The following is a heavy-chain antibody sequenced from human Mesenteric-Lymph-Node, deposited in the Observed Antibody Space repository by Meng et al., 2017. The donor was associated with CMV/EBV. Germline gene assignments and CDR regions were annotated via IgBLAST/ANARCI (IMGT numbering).Heavy chain of an antibody. CDR1: GFTFSSYW. D-gene: IGHD3-3*01. CDR3: ARVENSISPRYYDFWSGYVYGMDV. Sequence: GGSLRLSCAASGFTFSSYWMSWVRQAPGKGLEWVANIKQAGSEKYYVDSVKGRFTISRDNAKNSLYLQMNSLRAEDTAVYYCARVENSISPRYYDFWSGYVYGMDVWGQGTTVTVSS. V-gene: IGHV3-7*01. J-gene: IGHJ6*02. CDR2: IKQAGSEK.